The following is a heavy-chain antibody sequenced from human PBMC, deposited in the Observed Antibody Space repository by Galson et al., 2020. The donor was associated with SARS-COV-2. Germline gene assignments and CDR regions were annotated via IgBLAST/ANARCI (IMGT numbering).Heavy chain of an antibody. CDR1: GGSISPYY. CDR2: IHYSGST. D-gene: IGHD1-26*01. Sequence: ETSETLSLTCIVSGGSISPYYWSWIRQPPGKGLEWIGYIHYSGSTNSHPSLKNRVTISVDTSKNQFSLRLASVTAADTAVYYCARRYSGNYWNKFDPWGQGILVTVSS. CDR3: ARRYSGNYWNKFDP. V-gene: IGHV4-59*08. J-gene: IGHJ5*02.